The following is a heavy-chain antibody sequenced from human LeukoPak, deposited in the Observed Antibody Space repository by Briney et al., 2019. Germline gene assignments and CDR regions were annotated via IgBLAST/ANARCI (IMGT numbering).Heavy chain of an antibody. D-gene: IGHD3-10*01. CDR3: AKDLSVLWFGESS. Sequence: PGGSLRLSCAASGLTFSSYAMSWVRQAPGKGLEWVSAISGSGGSTYYADSVKGRFTISRDNPKNTLYLQMNSLRAEDTAVYYCAKDLSVLWFGESSWGQGTLVTVSS. CDR1: GLTFSSYA. V-gene: IGHV3-23*01. J-gene: IGHJ4*02. CDR2: ISGSGGST.